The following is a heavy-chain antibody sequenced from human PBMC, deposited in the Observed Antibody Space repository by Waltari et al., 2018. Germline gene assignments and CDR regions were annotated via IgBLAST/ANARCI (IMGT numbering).Heavy chain of an antibody. V-gene: IGHV3-74*01. CDR3: ARGGGSLDY. J-gene: IGHJ4*02. CDR2: INSEGSLI. CDR1: GFTFSTYW. D-gene: IGHD3-10*01. Sequence: EVQLVESGGGLVRPGGSLRLSCAASGFTFSTYWLHWVRQAPGKGLVGVARINSEGSLISYAASVKGRFTISRDNAKNTLYLQMNRLRAEDTAVYYCARGGGSLDYWGQGAQVTVSS.